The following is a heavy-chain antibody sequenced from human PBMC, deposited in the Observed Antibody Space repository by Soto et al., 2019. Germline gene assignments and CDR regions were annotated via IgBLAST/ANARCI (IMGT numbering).Heavy chain of an antibody. V-gene: IGHV1-2*02. Sequence: ASVKVSCKASGYTFTGYYMHWVRQAPGQGLELMGWINPNSGGTNYAQKFQGRVTMTRDTSISTAYMELSRLRSDDTAVYYCARDSDTGYYGMDVWGQGTTVTVYS. J-gene: IGHJ6*02. D-gene: IGHD5-18*01. CDR1: GYTFTGYY. CDR3: ARDSDTGYYGMDV. CDR2: INPNSGGT.